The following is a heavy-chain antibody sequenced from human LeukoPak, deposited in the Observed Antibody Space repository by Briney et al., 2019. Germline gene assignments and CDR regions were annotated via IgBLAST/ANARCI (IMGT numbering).Heavy chain of an antibody. CDR2: IYYSGST. V-gene: IGHV4-59*11. CDR1: GGSISSHY. J-gene: IGHJ5*02. D-gene: IGHD2-15*01. Sequence: SETLSLTCTVSGGSISSHYWSWIRQPPGKGLEWIGYIYYSGSTNYNPSLKSRVTISVDTSKNQFSLKLSSVTAADTAVCYCARGSRYCSGGSCYPDWFDPWGQGTLVTVSS. CDR3: ARGSRYCSGGSCYPDWFDP.